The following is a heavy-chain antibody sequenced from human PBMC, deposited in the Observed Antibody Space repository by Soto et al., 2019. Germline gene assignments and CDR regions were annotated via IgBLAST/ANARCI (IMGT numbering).Heavy chain of an antibody. CDR2: ISASGAGI. CDR1: GFTFNNYA. Sequence: GGSLRLSCAASGFTFNNYAMNWVRQAPGKGPECVPAISASGAGIYYTDSVRGRFTISRDDSKSTLFLQMNSLRADDTAVYYCARYRGNWGFDYWGQGTLVTVSS. V-gene: IGHV3-23*01. J-gene: IGHJ4*02. D-gene: IGHD7-27*01. CDR3: ARYRGNWGFDY.